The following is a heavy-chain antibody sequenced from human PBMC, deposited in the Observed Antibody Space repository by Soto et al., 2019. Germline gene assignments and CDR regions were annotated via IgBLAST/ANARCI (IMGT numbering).Heavy chain of an antibody. Sequence: QVQVQESGPGLVKPSETLSLTCTVSGVSVTSAGYHLTWIRQPPGKGLECIGQTGSTNYNPSLKSRITISVDTSKNQFSLKLSSVTSADTAIYYCGVYKAGSGGNGYCGQGTLVTISS. CDR3: GVYKAGSGGNGY. CDR1: GVSVTSAGYH. V-gene: IGHV4-61*08. D-gene: IGHD6-19*01. J-gene: IGHJ4*02. CDR2: QTGST.